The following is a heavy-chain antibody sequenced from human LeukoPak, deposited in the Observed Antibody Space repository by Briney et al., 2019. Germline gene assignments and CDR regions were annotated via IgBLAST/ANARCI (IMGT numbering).Heavy chain of an antibody. J-gene: IGHJ4*02. Sequence: SETLSLTCAVYGGSFSGYYWSWIRQPPGKGLEWIGEINHSGSTNYNPSLKSRVTISVDTSKNQFSLKLSSVTAADTAVYYCARGRSILPALDYWGQGTLVTVSS. D-gene: IGHD3-3*02. CDR1: GGSFSGYY. CDR2: INHSGST. CDR3: ARGRSILPALDY. V-gene: IGHV4-34*01.